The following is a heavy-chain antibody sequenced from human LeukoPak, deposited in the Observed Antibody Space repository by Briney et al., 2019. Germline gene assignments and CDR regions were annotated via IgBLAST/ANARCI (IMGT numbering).Heavy chain of an antibody. D-gene: IGHD3-3*01. CDR3: ARHSTYYDFWSGYYSGGGFDY. J-gene: IGHJ4*02. V-gene: IGHV1-8*01. CDR1: GYTFTSYD. CDR2: MNPNSGNT. Sequence: ASVKVSCKASGYTFTSYDINWVRQATGQGLEWMGWMNPNSGNTGYAQKFQGRVTMTRSASISTAYMELSSLRSEDTAVYYCARHSTYYDFWSGYYSGGGFDYWGQGTLVTVSS.